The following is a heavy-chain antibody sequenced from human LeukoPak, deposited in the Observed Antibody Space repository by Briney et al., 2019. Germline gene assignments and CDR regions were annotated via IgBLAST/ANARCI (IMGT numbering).Heavy chain of an antibody. Sequence: GGSLRLSCAASGFIVNSNYMSWVRQAPGKGLEWVSVIYSGGNTYYADSVKGRFTVSRDDPKNTLYLQMNSLRAEDTAVYYCAREGLRYCSGGSCYADGFDYWGQGTLVTVSS. J-gene: IGHJ4*02. CDR2: IYSGGNT. V-gene: IGHV3-53*01. CDR1: GFIVNSNY. CDR3: AREGLRYCSGGSCYADGFDY. D-gene: IGHD2-15*01.